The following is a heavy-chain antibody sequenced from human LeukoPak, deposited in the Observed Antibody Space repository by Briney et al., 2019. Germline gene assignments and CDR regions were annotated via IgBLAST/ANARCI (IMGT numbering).Heavy chain of an antibody. CDR1: GYTFTGYY. CDR2: INPNSGGT. J-gene: IGHJ5*02. CDR3: ARDLVGRSSWHPWFDP. V-gene: IGHV1-2*02. D-gene: IGHD6-13*01. Sequence: GASVKVSCKASGYTFTGYYMHWVRQAPGQGLEWMGWINPNSGGTNYAQKFQGRVTMTRDTSISTAYMELSRLRSDDTAVYYCARDLVGRSSWHPWFDPWGQGTLVTVSS.